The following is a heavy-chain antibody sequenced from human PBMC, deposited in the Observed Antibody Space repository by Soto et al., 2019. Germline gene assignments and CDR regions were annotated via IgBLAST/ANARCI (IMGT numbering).Heavy chain of an antibody. J-gene: IGHJ2*01. V-gene: IGHV1-18*01. CDR2: ISAYNGNT. CDR3: ARVVTVVKSFHYWYFDL. D-gene: IGHD2-15*01. Sequence: ASVKVSCKASGYTFTSYGISWVRQAPGQGLEWMGWISAYNGNTNYAQKLQGRVTITTDTSTSTAYMELSSLRSDDTAVYYCARVVTVVKSFHYWYFDLWGRGTLVTVSS. CDR1: GYTFTSYG.